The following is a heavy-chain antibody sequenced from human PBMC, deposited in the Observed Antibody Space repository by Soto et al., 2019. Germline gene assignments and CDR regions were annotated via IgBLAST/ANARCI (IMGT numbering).Heavy chain of an antibody. D-gene: IGHD3-10*01. J-gene: IGHJ4*02. CDR1: GGSISSGGYY. Sequence: QVQLQESGPGLVKPSQTLSLTCTVSGGSISSGGYYWSWIRQHPGKGLEWVVYIYYSGSTYYNPSLKSRVTISVDTSKNQFSLKLSSVTAADTAVYYCARDKRFGDLRGYYFDYWGQGTLVTVSS. CDR2: IYYSGST. CDR3: ARDKRFGDLRGYYFDY. V-gene: IGHV4-31*03.